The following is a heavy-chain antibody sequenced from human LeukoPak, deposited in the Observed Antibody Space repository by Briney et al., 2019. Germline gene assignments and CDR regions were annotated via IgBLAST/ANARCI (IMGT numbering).Heavy chain of an antibody. D-gene: IGHD2-2*02. J-gene: IGHJ4*02. Sequence: PSETLSLTCTVSGGSISSYYWSWIRQPARKGLEWIGSIYHSGSTYYNPSLKSRVTISVDTSKNQFSLKLSSVTAADTAVYYCARAAFSGCSSTSCYTHHFDYWGQGTLVTVSS. CDR1: GGSISSYY. CDR2: IYHSGST. CDR3: ARAAFSGCSSTSCYTHHFDY. V-gene: IGHV4-4*07.